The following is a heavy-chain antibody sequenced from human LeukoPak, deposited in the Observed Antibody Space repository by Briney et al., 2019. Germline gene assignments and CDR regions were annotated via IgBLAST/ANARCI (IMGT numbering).Heavy chain of an antibody. D-gene: IGHD4-23*01. Sequence: PGGSLRLSCAASGFTFSSYVMSWVRQAPGKGLEWVSYISSSSSTIYYADSVKGRFTISRDNAKNSLYLQMNSLRAEDTAVYYCARDVYPAVVTYFDFWGQGTLVTVSS. J-gene: IGHJ4*02. CDR2: ISSSSSTI. V-gene: IGHV3-48*01. CDR1: GFTFSSYV. CDR3: ARDVYPAVVTYFDF.